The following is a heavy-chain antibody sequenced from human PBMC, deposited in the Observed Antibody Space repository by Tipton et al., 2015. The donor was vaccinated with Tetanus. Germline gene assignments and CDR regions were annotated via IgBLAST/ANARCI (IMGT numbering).Heavy chain of an antibody. CDR1: GFTFSIYG. V-gene: IGHV3-30*18. CDR3: AKDLRYLSSWHDS. Sequence: AASGFTFSIYGMYWARQAPGKGLEWIAFISYDGSTEYYAKSVKGRFTISRDNSKHTLYLQMNSLGPEDTAVYYCAKDLRYLSSWHDSWGQGALVTVSS. CDR2: ISYDGSTE. D-gene: IGHD6-13*01. J-gene: IGHJ5*01.